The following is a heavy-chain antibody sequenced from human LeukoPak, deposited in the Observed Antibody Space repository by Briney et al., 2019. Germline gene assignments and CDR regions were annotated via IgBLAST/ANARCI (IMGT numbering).Heavy chain of an antibody. Sequence: GGSLRLSCPASGFTFSSYAMHWVRQAPGKGLEYVSGITSNGGTTYYADSVKGRFTISRDNSKNTLYVQMTSLGPEDTAVYYCVREEYSRGLDYWGQGTLVTVPS. CDR1: GFTFSSYA. V-gene: IGHV3-64*05. D-gene: IGHD6-6*01. J-gene: IGHJ4*02. CDR2: ITSNGGTT. CDR3: VREEYSRGLDY.